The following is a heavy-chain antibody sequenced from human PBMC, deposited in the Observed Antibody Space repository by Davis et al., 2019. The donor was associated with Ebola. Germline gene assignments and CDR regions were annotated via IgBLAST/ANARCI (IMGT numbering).Heavy chain of an antibody. CDR2: LYTDGRT. J-gene: IGHJ2*01. D-gene: IGHD4-17*01. CDR3: TRHVPGDFWFFDL. Sequence: GESLKISCVVSGFIVSDKYMSWVRQAPGKGLEWVSVLYTDGRTYHSDSVKGRFTISRDNAKNTVSLQMNDLRVEDTAVYFCTRHVPGDFWFFDLWGRGTMVTVSS. V-gene: IGHV3-53*01. CDR1: GFIVSDKY.